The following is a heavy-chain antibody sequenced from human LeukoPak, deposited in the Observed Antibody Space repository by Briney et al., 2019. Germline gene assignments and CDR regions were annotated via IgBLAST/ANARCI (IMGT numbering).Heavy chain of an antibody. CDR3: ARSLIAAAGTFDY. D-gene: IGHD6-13*01. V-gene: IGHV1-2*02. CDR1: GYTFTGYY. Sequence: ASVKVPCKASGYTFTGYYMHWVRQAPGQGLEWMGWINPNSGGTNYAQKFQGRVTMTRDTSISTAYMELSRLRSDDTAVYYCARSLIAAAGTFDYWGQGTLATVSS. CDR2: INPNSGGT. J-gene: IGHJ4*02.